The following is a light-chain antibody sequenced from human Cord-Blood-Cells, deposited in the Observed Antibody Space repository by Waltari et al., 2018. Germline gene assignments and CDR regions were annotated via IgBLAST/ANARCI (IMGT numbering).Light chain of an antibody. CDR1: QSVSSN. V-gene: IGKV3-15*01. J-gene: IGKJ2*01. Sequence: EIVMTQSPPPLSVSPGARPTLSCRASQSVSSNLAWYQQKPGQAPRLLIYGASTRATGIPARFSGSGSGTEFTLTISSLQSEDFAVYYCQQYNNWPYTFGQGTKLEIK. CDR2: GAS. CDR3: QQYNNWPYT.